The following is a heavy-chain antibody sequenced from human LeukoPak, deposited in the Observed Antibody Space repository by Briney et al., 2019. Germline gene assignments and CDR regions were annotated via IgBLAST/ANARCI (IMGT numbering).Heavy chain of an antibody. CDR2: IWYDGINK. D-gene: IGHD6-13*01. J-gene: IGHJ4*02. CDR3: TRERKSGIAAFDY. V-gene: IGHV3-33*08. Sequence: TGGSLRLSCAASGFTFRGYGMHWARQAPGKGLEWVAVIWYDGINKFHADSVKGRFTISRDNSKNTVYLQMNSLRAEDTAVYYCTRERKSGIAAFDYWGQGTLVTVSS. CDR1: GFTFRGYG.